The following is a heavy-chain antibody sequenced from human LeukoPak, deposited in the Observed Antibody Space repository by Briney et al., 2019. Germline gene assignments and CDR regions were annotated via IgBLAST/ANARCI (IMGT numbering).Heavy chain of an antibody. CDR2: ISAYNGNT. V-gene: IGHV1-18*01. J-gene: IGHJ5*02. Sequence: WASVKVPCTASGYTFTSYGISWVRQAPGQGLEWMGWISAYNGNTNYAQKLQGRVTMTTDTSTSTAYMELRSLRSDDTAVYYCARDLDIVVVPAAMGSWGQGTLVTVSS. CDR3: ARDLDIVVVPAAMGS. CDR1: GYTFTSYG. D-gene: IGHD2-2*03.